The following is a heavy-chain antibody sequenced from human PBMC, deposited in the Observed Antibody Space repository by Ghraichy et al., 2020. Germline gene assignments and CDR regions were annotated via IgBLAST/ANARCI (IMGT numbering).Heavy chain of an antibody. CDR3: VRHVYYNNGVYYSNWFDP. Sequence: GGSLRLSCAASGFAVSIDYISWVRQAPGKGLEWLSLIYADGRTYYADSVKDRFIISKDNSKNMLYLQMNSLRAEDTAVYYCVRHVYYNNGVYYSNWFDPWGQGTLVTVSS. J-gene: IGHJ5*02. V-gene: IGHV3-66*04. CDR2: IYADGRT. D-gene: IGHD2-8*01. CDR1: GFAVSIDY.